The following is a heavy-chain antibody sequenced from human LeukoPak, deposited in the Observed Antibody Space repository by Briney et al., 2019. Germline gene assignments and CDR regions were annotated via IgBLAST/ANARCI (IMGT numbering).Heavy chain of an antibody. D-gene: IGHD3-22*01. J-gene: IGHJ3*02. Sequence: SETLSLTCAVYGGSFSGYYWSWIRQPPGKGLEWVGEINHSGSTNYKPSLKSRVTISVDTSKNQFSLKLSSVTAADTAVYYCARGITMIAVSRAAFDIWGQGTMVTVSS. V-gene: IGHV4-34*01. CDR2: INHSGST. CDR3: ARGITMIAVSRAAFDI. CDR1: GGSFSGYY.